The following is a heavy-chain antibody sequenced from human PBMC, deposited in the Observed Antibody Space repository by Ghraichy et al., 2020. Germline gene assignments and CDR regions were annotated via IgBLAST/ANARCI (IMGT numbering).Heavy chain of an antibody. V-gene: IGHV4-59*01. CDR2: IYYSGST. Sequence: SETLSLTCTVSGGSISTYYWSWIRQPPGKGLEWIGYIYYSGSTNYNPSLKSRVTISVDTSKNQFSLKLNSVTAADTAVYYCARACCRDGYNLGRWGQGTLVTVSS. CDR1: GGSISTYY. D-gene: IGHD5-24*01. CDR3: ARACCRDGYNLGR. J-gene: IGHJ4*02.